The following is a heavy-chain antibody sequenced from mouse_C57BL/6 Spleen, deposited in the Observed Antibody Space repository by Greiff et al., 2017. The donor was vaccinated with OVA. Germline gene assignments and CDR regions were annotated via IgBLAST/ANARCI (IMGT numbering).Heavy chain of an antibody. J-gene: IGHJ4*01. D-gene: IGHD1-1*01. CDR1: GFSLTSYA. CDR3: ARNLGLLPMDY. CDR2: IWTGGGT. Sequence: VMLVESGPGLVAPSQSLSITCTVSGFSLTSYAISWVRQPPGKGLEWLGLIWTGGGTNYNSALKSRLSISKDNSKSQVFLKMNSLQTDDTARYYCARNLGLLPMDYWGQGTSVTVSA. V-gene: IGHV2-9-1*01.